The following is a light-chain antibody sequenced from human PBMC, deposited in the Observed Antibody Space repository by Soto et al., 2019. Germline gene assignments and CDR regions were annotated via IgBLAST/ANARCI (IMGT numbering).Light chain of an antibody. V-gene: IGKV3-11*01. CDR2: DAS. CDR3: QLRSNWPPTWT. Sequence: EIVLTQSPATLSLSPGERATLSCRASQSISRYLAWYQHTPGQAPRLLIYDASTRAAGIPARFSGSGSGTDVTLTISSLEPEDLAVYVCQLRSNWPPTWTFGQGTKVEVK. CDR1: QSISRY. J-gene: IGKJ1*01.